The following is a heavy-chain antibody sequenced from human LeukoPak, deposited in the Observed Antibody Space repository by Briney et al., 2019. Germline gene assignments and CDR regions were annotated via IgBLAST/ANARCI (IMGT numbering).Heavy chain of an antibody. D-gene: IGHD2-21*02. Sequence: GGSLRLSCAASGFIFSSHSLNGVRQAPGKGLEWVSSISSLTVGTHYIYYAASVKGRFTISRDDAKNSLYLQMNSLRAEDTAVYYCASSVLLTAPFDYWGKGALDTVSS. CDR3: ASSVLLTAPFDY. CDR1: GFIFSSHS. V-gene: IGHV3-21*01. CDR2: ISSLTVGTHYI. J-gene: IGHJ4*01.